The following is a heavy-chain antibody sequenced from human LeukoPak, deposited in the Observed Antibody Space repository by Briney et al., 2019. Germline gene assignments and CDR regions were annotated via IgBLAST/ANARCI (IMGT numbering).Heavy chain of an antibody. CDR1: GFTFIRHW. V-gene: IGHV3-74*01. Sequence: GGSLRLSCAGSGFTFIRHWMHWVRQAPGKGLGWVSRISTDGSTTLYSDSVKGRFTISRDNAKNTLYLQMNSLRAEDTALYYFGSSEGGYIVYWGQGTLVSVSS. J-gene: IGHJ4*02. D-gene: IGHD2-15*01. CDR2: ISTDGSTT. CDR3: GSSEGGYIVY.